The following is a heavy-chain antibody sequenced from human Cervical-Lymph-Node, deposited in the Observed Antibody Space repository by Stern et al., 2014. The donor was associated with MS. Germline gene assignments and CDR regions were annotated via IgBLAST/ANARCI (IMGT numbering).Heavy chain of an antibody. V-gene: IGHV1-46*03. Sequence: MQLVESGAEVRKPGAPVKGSFKASGYIFTNYYMHWVRQAPGQGLLWMGIINPSGGSTTYTQTFQGRVTVTRDTSTSTVYMELSSLRSEDTAVYYCARADREYSSAYYFDYWGQGTLVTVSS. J-gene: IGHJ4*02. D-gene: IGHD3-16*01. CDR2: INPSGGST. CDR3: ARADREYSSAYYFDY. CDR1: GYIFTNYY.